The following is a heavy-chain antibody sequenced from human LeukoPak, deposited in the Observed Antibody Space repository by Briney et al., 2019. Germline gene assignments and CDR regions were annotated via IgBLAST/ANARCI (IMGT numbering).Heavy chain of an antibody. V-gene: IGHV4-59*01. CDR3: AKGEGDY. CDR2: IYDSGNT. CDR1: GGSISSYY. Sequence: PSETLSLTCTVSGGSISSYYWSWIRQPPGKGLEWIGYIYDSGNTNYNPSLKSRVTISVDTSKNQFSLKVRSVTAADTAVYYCAKGEGDYWGQGALVTVSS. D-gene: IGHD2-21*01. J-gene: IGHJ4*02.